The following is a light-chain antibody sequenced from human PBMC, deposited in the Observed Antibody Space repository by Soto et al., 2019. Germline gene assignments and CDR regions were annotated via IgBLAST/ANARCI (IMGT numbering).Light chain of an antibody. V-gene: IGKV3-20*01. Sequence: SVFTQSPGTLSLSPGERASPSCRASQSVSSTYLAWYQQKPGQAPRLLIYGASSRATGIPDRFSGSGSGTDFTLTISRLEPEDFAVYYCQQYSSSPTWTFGQGTKVDI. CDR1: QSVSSTY. CDR3: QQYSSSPTWT. CDR2: GAS. J-gene: IGKJ1*01.